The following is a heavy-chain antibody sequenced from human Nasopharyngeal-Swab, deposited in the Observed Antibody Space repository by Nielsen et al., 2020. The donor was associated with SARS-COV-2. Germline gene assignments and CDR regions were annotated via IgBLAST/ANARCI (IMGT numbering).Heavy chain of an antibody. J-gene: IGHJ6*02. Sequence: GGSLTLACAASGFTFSSYAMSWVRQAPGKGLEWVSAISGSGGSTYYADSVKGRFTISRDNSKNTLYLQMNSLRAEDTAVYYCAGDYYYYYGMDVWGQGTTVTVSS. V-gene: IGHV3-23*01. CDR2: ISGSGGST. CDR3: AGDYYYYYGMDV. CDR1: GFTFSSYA.